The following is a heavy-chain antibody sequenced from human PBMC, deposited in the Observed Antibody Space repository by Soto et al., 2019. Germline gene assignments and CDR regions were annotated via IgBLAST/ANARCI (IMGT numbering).Heavy chain of an antibody. V-gene: IGHV1-69*12. CDR3: ARDNGRVWGRYPPWYFDY. CDR1: GGTFSSYA. D-gene: IGHD3-16*02. Sequence: QFQLVQSGAEVKKPGSSVKVSCKASGGTFSSYAISWVRQAPGQGLEWMGGIIPIFGTANYAQNFQGRVTITADESTSTAYMELSSLRSEDTAVYYCARDNGRVWGRYPPWYFDYWGQGTMVTVSS. J-gene: IGHJ4*02. CDR2: IIPIFGTA.